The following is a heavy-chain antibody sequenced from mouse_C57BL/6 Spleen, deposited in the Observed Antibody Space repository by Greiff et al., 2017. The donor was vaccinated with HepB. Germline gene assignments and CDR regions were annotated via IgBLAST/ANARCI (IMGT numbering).Heavy chain of an antibody. CDR3: ARSGGNYPYWYFDV. J-gene: IGHJ1*03. D-gene: IGHD2-1*01. CDR2: IYPGDGDT. V-gene: IGHV1-80*01. Sequence: QVQLQQSGAELVKPGASVKISCKASGYAFSSNWMNWVKQRPGKGLEWIGQIYPGDGDTNYNGKFKGKATLTADKSSSTAYMQLSSLTSEDSAVYFCARSGGNYPYWYFDVWGTGTTVTVSS. CDR1: GYAFSSNW.